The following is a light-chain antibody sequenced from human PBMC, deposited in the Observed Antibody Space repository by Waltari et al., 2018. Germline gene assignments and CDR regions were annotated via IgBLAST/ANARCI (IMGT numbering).Light chain of an antibody. Sequence: EFVMTQSPATLSVSPGGRVTLSCRASQSVANNLAWYRQAPGQAPRLLVYGVSTRATGIPARFIGRGSGTDFTLTISNLQTEDFAVYFCHHYSNWPMYTFGQGTKLEI. V-gene: IGKV3D-15*01. CDR2: GVS. J-gene: IGKJ2*01. CDR3: HHYSNWPMYT. CDR1: QSVANN.